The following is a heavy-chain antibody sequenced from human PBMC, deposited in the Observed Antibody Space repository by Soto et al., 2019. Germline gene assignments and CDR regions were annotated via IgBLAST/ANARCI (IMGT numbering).Heavy chain of an antibody. Sequence: EVQLVESGGGLVQPGGSLRLSCAASGFSLSDYWMSWVRQAPGKGLEWVANINQDESEKYFMDSVRGRFAISRDNAKNSLYLQMNSLRAEDTAVYYCARDCTSGDCPPHTIDYWGQGTLVTVSS. CDR2: INQDESEK. CDR1: GFSLSDYW. CDR3: ARDCTSGDCPPHTIDY. V-gene: IGHV3-7*01. D-gene: IGHD2-8*01. J-gene: IGHJ4*02.